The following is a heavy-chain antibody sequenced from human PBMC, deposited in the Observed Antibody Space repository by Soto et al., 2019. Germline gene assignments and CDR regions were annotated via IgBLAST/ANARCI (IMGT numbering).Heavy chain of an antibody. CDR3: ARILSEDVGALHY. D-gene: IGHD1-26*01. J-gene: IGHJ4*02. CDR1: GYTFTGYH. CDR2: IHPNSGGT. Sequence: QVQLVQSGAEVKKPGASVKVSCKASGYTFTGYHMHWVRQAPGQGLEWMGWIHPNSGGTSYAQKFQGRVTMTRDTSISTAYMELSRLRSDDTAVYYCARILSEDVGALHYWGQGTLVTVSS. V-gene: IGHV1-2*02.